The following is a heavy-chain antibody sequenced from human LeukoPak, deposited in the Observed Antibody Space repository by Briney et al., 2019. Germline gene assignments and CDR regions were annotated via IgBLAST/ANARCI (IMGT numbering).Heavy chain of an antibody. CDR1: GFIFSSYG. J-gene: IGHJ5*02. V-gene: IGHV3-30*02. Sequence: PGRSLRLSCAASGFIFSSYGMHWVRQAPGKGLDWVAFIRYDGSNKYYADSVKGRFTISRDNSKNTLYLQMNSLRAEDTAVYYCAKDGGYCSSTSCPEDNWFDPWGQGTLVTVSS. D-gene: IGHD2-2*01. CDR3: AKDGGYCSSTSCPEDNWFDP. CDR2: IRYDGSNK.